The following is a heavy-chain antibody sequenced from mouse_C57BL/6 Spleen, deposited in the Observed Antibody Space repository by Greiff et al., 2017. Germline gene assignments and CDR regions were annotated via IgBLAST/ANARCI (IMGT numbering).Heavy chain of an antibody. Sequence: QVHVKQPGAELVKPGASVKVSCKASGYTFTSYWMHWVKQRPGQGLEWIGRIHPSDSDTNYNQKFKGKATLTVDKPSSTAYMQLSSLTSEDSAVYYCAIVDDYDGDAMDYWGQGTSVTVSS. CDR2: IHPSDSDT. D-gene: IGHD2-4*01. V-gene: IGHV1-74*01. CDR3: AIVDDYDGDAMDY. J-gene: IGHJ4*01. CDR1: GYTFTSYW.